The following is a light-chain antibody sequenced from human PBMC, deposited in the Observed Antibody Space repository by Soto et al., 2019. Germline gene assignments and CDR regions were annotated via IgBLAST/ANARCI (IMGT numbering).Light chain of an antibody. J-gene: IGKJ2*02. CDR1: QSLLHSNGYNY. V-gene: IGKV2-28*01. Sequence: DIVMTQSPLSLPVTPGEPASISCRSSQSLLHSNGYNYLDWYLQKPGQSPQLLIYLGSNRASGVPERFSGSGSVTDFTLKISRVEAEDVGVYYCMQALQTPGTFGQGTKLEIK. CDR3: MQALQTPGT. CDR2: LGS.